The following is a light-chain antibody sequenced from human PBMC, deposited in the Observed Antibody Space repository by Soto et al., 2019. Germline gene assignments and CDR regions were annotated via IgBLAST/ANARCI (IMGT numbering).Light chain of an antibody. Sequence: QSVLTQPPSVSGAPGQRVTISCAGSSYNIGAGYDVNWYQQFPGTAPKLLIYDDTNRPSGVPDRFSGSKSATSASLAITGLQAEDEPSNYARSSDGSLSGSGVFGGGPRLTVL. CDR2: DDT. V-gene: IGLV1-40*01. CDR1: SYNIGAGYD. CDR3: RSSDGSLSGSGV. J-gene: IGLJ2*01.